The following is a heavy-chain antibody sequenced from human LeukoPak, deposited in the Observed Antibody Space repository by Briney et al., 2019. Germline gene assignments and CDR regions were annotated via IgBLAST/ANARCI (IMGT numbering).Heavy chain of an antibody. CDR3: ARGGYSSSWSFDY. V-gene: IGHV4-61*01. D-gene: IGHD6-13*01. CDR1: GGSISSSSYD. J-gene: IGHJ4*02. CDR2: NYYSGST. Sequence: SQTLSLTCTVSGGSISSSSYDWSWIRQPPGKGLEWIGYNYYSGSTNYNPSLKSRVTISVDTSKNQFSLKLSSVTAADTAVYYCARGGYSSSWSFDYWGQGTLVTVSS.